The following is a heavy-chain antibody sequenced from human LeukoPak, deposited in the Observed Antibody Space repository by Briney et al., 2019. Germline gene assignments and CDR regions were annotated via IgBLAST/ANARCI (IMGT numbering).Heavy chain of an antibody. CDR1: GGTFSSYV. CDR3: ADFDY. CDR2: IIPIFGTA. J-gene: IGHJ4*02. V-gene: IGHV1-69*05. D-gene: IGHD6-19*01. Sequence: GSSVKVSCKASGGTFSSYVINWVRQAPGQGLEWMGGIIPIFGTANYAQKFQGRVTISSLRSEDTAVYYCAMGVGAPEDLAVAADFDYWGQGTLVTVSS.